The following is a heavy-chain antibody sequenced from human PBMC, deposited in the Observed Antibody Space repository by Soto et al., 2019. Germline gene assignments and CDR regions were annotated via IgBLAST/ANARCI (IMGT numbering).Heavy chain of an antibody. CDR1: GGTFSSYT. CDR3: ARDIPGPIHPFDY. J-gene: IGHJ4*02. Sequence: QVQLVQSGAEVKKPGSSVKVSCKASGGTFSSYTISWVRQAPGQGLEWMGRIIPILGIANYAQKFQGRVTITADKSTSTAYMELSSLRSEDTAVYYCARDIPGPIHPFDYWGQGTLVTVSS. CDR2: IIPILGIA. V-gene: IGHV1-69*08.